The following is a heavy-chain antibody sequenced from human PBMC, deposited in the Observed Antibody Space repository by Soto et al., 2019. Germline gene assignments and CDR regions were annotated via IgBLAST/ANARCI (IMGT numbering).Heavy chain of an antibody. V-gene: IGHV4-31*03. Sequence: QVQLQESGPGLVKPSETLSLPCTVSGGSITRGGYYWSWIRQHPGKGLEWIGYIYNSGTTDYNPSLKSRVTISVDTSKNQFSLKLTSVTAADTAVYYCARDPAPWGQGTLVTVSS. CDR1: GGSITRGGYY. CDR3: ARDPAP. CDR2: IYNSGTT. J-gene: IGHJ5*02.